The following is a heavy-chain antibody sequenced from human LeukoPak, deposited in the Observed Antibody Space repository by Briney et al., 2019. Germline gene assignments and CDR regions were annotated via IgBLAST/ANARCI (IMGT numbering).Heavy chain of an antibody. Sequence: GGSLRLSCAASGFAFSGSDMHWVRQATGKGLEWVSAIDTAGNTFYADSVKGRFTISRENAENSLFLQMNSLRAGDTAVYYCARGRRDDYNFAFDCWGQGTLVTVSS. CDR1: GFAFSGSD. D-gene: IGHD5-24*01. J-gene: IGHJ4*02. CDR2: IDTAGNT. CDR3: ARGRRDDYNFAFDC. V-gene: IGHV3-13*01.